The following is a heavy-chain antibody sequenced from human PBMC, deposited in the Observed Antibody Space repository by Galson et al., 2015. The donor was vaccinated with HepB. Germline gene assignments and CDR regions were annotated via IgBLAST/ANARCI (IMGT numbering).Heavy chain of an antibody. CDR2: IRYDGSNK. J-gene: IGHJ5*02. CDR1: GFTFSSYG. Sequence: SLRLSCAASGFTFSSYGMHWVRQAPGKGLEWVAFIRYDGSNKYYADSVKGRFTISRDNSKNTLYLQMNSLRAEDTAVYYCAKDRHVRYCSGGSCYLERELVADVGFDPWGQGTLVTVSS. V-gene: IGHV3-30*02. D-gene: IGHD2-15*01. CDR3: AKDRHVRYCSGGSCYLERELVADVGFDP.